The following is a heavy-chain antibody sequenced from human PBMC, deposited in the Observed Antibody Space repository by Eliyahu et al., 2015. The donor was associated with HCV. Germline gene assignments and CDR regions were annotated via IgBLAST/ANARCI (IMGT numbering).Heavy chain of an antibody. V-gene: IGHV4-39*07. D-gene: IGHD4-17*01. J-gene: IGHJ4*02. Sequence: QLQLQESGPGLVKPSETLSLTCTVSGGSISSSSYYWGWIRQPPGKGLEWIGSIYYSGSTYYNPSLKSRVTISVDTSKNQFSLKLSSVTAADTAVYYCARDGSRYGDDHPFDYWGQGTLVTVSS. CDR3: ARDGSRYGDDHPFDY. CDR2: IYYSGST. CDR1: GGSISSSSYY.